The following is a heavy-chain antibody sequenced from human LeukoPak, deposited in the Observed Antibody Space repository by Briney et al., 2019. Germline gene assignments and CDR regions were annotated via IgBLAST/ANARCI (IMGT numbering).Heavy chain of an antibody. CDR2: IYTSGST. CDR3: ARDRRFYDSSGHYYYYYYMDV. CDR1: GGSISSYY. D-gene: IGHD3-22*01. V-gene: IGHV4-4*07. J-gene: IGHJ6*03. Sequence: SETLSLTCTVSGGSISSYYWSWIRQPAGKGLEWIGRIYTSGSTNYNPSLKSRVTISVDTSKNQFSLKLSSVTAADTAVYYCARDRRFYDSSGHYYYYYYMDVWGKGTTVTISS.